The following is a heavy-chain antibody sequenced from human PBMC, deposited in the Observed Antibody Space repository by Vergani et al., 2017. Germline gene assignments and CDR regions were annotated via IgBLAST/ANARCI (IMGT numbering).Heavy chain of an antibody. V-gene: IGHV2-70*01. J-gene: IGHJ4*02. CDR1: GFSILTSEMC. D-gene: IGHD5-12*01. Sequence: QVTLRESGPALVKPTQTLTLTCTFSGFSILTSEMCVSWIRPPPGKALERLALIDWNDNKYFNTSLKTRLTISKDASKNQVVLTMTNMDPVDTATYYCARIRRRGRSGYDIFDFWGQGILVTVAS. CDR3: ARIRRRGRSGYDIFDF. CDR2: IDWNDNK.